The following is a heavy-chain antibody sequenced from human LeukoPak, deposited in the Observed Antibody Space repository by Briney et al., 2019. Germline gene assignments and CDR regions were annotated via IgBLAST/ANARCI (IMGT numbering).Heavy chain of an antibody. CDR1: VFTFSRYA. J-gene: IGHJ6*03. V-gene: IGHV3-23*01. CDR2: ISGSGGST. D-gene: IGHD1-7*01. CDR3: ARGRTGTDSYYYYMDV. Sequence: GGSLRLSCAASVFTFSRYAMSWLRHAPGKGLQWVSAISGSGGSTYYADSVKGRFTISRDNSKNTLYLQMNSLRAEDKAVYYCARGRTGTDSYYYYMDVWGKGTTVTISS.